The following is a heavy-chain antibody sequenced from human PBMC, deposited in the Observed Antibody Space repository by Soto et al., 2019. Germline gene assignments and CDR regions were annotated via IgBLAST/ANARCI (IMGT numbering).Heavy chain of an antibody. J-gene: IGHJ4*02. CDR3: ASPSWYYYGSGSLSPYDY. V-gene: IGHV1-69*02. CDR2: IIPILGIA. D-gene: IGHD3-10*01. Sequence: ASVKVSCKASGGTFSSYTISWVRQAPGQGLEWMGRIIPILGIANYAQKFQGRVTITADKSTSTAYMELSSLRSEDTAVYYCASPSWYYYGSGSLSPYDYWGQGTLVTVSS. CDR1: GGTFSSYT.